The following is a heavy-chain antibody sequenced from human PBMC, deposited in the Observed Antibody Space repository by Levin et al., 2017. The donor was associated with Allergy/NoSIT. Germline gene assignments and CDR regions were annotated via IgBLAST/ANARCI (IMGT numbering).Heavy chain of an antibody. Sequence: LSLTCAASGFTFSNSAMAWVRQAPGKGLKWGSSISSSGGHTYYADSVQGRFTSSRDNSKNTLFLQMSSLRDEDTAVYYCAKYGVRDVPAVAEPFDYWGQGTLVTVSS. CDR1: GFTFSNSA. CDR3: AKYGVRDVPAVAEPFDY. V-gene: IGHV3-23*01. J-gene: IGHJ4*02. D-gene: IGHD6-19*01. CDR2: ISSSGGHT.